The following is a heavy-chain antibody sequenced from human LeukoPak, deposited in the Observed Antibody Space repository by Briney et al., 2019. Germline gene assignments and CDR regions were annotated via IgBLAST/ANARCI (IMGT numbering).Heavy chain of an antibody. V-gene: IGHV4-59*01. CDR2: IYYSGST. D-gene: IGHD3-10*01. CDR1: GGSISSYY. J-gene: IGHJ4*02. Sequence: SETLSLTCTVSGGSISSYYWSWIRQPPGKGLEWIGYIYYSGSTNYNPSLKSRVTISVDTSKNQFSLKLSSVTAADTAVYYCAREVWFGVDYWGQGTLVTVSS. CDR3: AREVWFGVDY.